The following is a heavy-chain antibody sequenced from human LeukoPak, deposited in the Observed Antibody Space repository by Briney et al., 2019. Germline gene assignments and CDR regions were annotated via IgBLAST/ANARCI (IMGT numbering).Heavy chain of an antibody. Sequence: ASVKVSCKASGYTFTGYYMHWVRQAPGQGLEWMGWINSNSGGTNYAQKFQGRVTMTRDMSISTAYMELSRLRSDDTAVYYCARDRPYSEVRYYYGMDVWGQGTTVTVSS. CDR1: GYTFTGYY. J-gene: IGHJ6*02. CDR2: INSNSGGT. CDR3: ARDRPYSEVRYYYGMDV. D-gene: IGHD3-10*01. V-gene: IGHV1-2*02.